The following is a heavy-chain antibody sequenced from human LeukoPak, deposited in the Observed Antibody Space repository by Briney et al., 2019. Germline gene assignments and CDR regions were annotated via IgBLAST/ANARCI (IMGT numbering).Heavy chain of an antibody. CDR1: GYTFTSYD. Sequence: ASVKVSCKASGYTFTSYDINWVRQATGQGLEWMGWMNPNSGNTGYAQKFQGRVTMTRNTSISTAYMELSSLRSEDTAVYYCARARIYCSSTSCYEDYYYYYYMGVWGKGTTVTVSS. V-gene: IGHV1-8*01. J-gene: IGHJ6*03. D-gene: IGHD2-2*01. CDR3: ARARIYCSSTSCYEDYYYYYYMGV. CDR2: MNPNSGNT.